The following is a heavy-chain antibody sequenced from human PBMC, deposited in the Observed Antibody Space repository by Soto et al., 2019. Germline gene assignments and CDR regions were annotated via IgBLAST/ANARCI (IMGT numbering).Heavy chain of an antibody. Sequence: SVKVSCKASGGTFSSYAISWVRQAPGQGLEWMGGIIPIFGTANYAQKFQGRVTITADESTSTAYMELSSLRSEDTAVYYCARDPTVTTFGYYYGMDVWGQGTTVTVSS. J-gene: IGHJ6*02. D-gene: IGHD4-4*01. V-gene: IGHV1-69*13. CDR1: GGTFSSYA. CDR3: ARDPTVTTFGYYYGMDV. CDR2: IIPIFGTA.